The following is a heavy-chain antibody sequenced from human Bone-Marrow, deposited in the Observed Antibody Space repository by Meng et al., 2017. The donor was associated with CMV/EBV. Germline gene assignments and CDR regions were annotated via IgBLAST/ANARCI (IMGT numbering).Heavy chain of an antibody. Sequence: SETLSLTCSVSGGSVSTNSYYWGWIRQPPGKGLEWIGSMYYSGNIYHHPSLKSRVTRSIDTSNNQVSLKLTSVNAADTAVYSCARGSYHDSWGQGTLVTFYS. CDR3: ARGSYHDS. V-gene: IGHV4-39*07. CDR2: MYYSGNI. J-gene: IGHJ4*02. D-gene: IGHD1-26*01. CDR1: GGSVSTNSYY.